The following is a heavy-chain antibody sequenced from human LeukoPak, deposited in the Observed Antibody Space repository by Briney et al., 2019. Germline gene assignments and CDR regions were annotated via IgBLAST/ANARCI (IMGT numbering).Heavy chain of an antibody. Sequence: GGSLGLSCAASGFTFSSYAMSWVRQAPGKGLEWVSAISGSGGSTYYADSVKGRFTISRDNSKNALYLQMNSLRAEDTAVYYCAKDRHSSGFEPFDYWGQGTLVTVSS. CDR1: GFTFSSYA. D-gene: IGHD6-19*01. V-gene: IGHV3-23*01. CDR3: AKDRHSSGFEPFDY. J-gene: IGHJ4*02. CDR2: ISGSGGST.